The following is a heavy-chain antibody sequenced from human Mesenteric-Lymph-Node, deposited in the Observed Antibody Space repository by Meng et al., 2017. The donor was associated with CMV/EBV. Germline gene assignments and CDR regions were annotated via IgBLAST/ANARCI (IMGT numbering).Heavy chain of an antibody. CDR2: IYYSGST. V-gene: IGHV4-59*01. J-gene: IGHJ6*02. CDR3: TRSASSYYYGMDI. CDR1: GGSISNYY. Sequence: GSLRLSCSVSGGSISNYYWNWIRQSPGKGLEWIGYIYYSGSTNYNPSLESRVTMSVDTSKNQFSLNLRSVTAADTAVYYCTRSASSYYYGMDIWGQGTTVTVSS.